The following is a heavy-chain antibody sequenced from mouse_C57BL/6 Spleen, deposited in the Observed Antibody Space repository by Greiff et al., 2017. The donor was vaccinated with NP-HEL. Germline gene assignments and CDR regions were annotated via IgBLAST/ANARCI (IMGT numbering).Heavy chain of an antibody. CDR2: INPNNGGT. D-gene: IGHD2-4*01. CDR1: GYTFTDYN. V-gene: IGHV1-22*01. Sequence: VQLKESGPELVKPGASVKMSCKASGYTFTDYNMHWVKQSHGKSLEWIGYINPNNGGTSYNQKFKGKATLTVNKSSSTAYMELRSLTSEDSAVYYCARRYYDCLDYWGQGTTLTVSS. CDR3: ARRYYDCLDY. J-gene: IGHJ2*01.